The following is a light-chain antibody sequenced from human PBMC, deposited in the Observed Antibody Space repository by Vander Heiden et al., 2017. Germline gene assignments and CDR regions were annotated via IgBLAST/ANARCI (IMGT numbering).Light chain of an antibody. Sequence: VLTQSPATLSLSPGETATLTCRASQSLDSLSAWYQQKPGQAPRLRSYDTVKRPTDIPTRFSASGSGTDFTLTISSLESEDSAVYVCLQRDTWPPEYRFGQG. CDR2: DTV. V-gene: IGKV3-11*01. CDR1: QSLDSL. J-gene: IGKJ2*03. CDR3: LQRDTWPPEYR.